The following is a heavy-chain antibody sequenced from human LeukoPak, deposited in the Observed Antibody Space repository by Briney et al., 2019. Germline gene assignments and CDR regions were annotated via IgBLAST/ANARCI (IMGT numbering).Heavy chain of an antibody. CDR1: GFTFSSYG. V-gene: IGHV3-30*18. J-gene: IGHJ4*02. CDR2: ISYDGSNK. Sequence: GRSLRLSCAASGFTFSSYGMHWVRQAPGKGLEWVAVISYDGSNKYYADSVKGRFTISRDNSKNTLYLQMNNLRAEDTAVYYCAKDPYSSSWLIDYWGQGTLVTVSS. CDR3: AKDPYSSSWLIDY. D-gene: IGHD6-13*01.